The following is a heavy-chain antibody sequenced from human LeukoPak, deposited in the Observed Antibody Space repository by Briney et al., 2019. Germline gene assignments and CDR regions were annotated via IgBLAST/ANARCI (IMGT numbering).Heavy chain of an antibody. CDR2: ISSSSSYI. CDR1: GFTFNSYS. V-gene: IGHV3-21*01. Sequence: GGSLRLSCAASGFTFNSYSMNWVRQAPGKGLEWVSSISSSSSYIYYADSVKGRFTISRDNAKNSLYLQMNSLRAEDTAVYYCARDQPLLYCSSTSCYWGGDAFDIWGQGTMVTVSS. J-gene: IGHJ3*02. D-gene: IGHD2-2*01. CDR3: ARDQPLLYCSSTSCYWGGDAFDI.